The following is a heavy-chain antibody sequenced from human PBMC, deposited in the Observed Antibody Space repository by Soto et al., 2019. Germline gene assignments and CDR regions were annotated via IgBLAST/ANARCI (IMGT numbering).Heavy chain of an antibody. CDR3: ARDSIVVVPAAILGFYYYYGMDV. CDR2: INAGNGNT. J-gene: IGHJ6*02. Sequence: GASVKVSCKASGYTSTRYAMHWVRQAPGQRLEWMGWINAGNGNTQYSQKFQGRVTITRDTSASTAYMELSSLRSEDTAVYYCARDSIVVVPAAILGFYYYYGMDVWGQVTTVTVSS. CDR1: GYTSTRYA. V-gene: IGHV1-3*01. D-gene: IGHD2-2*01.